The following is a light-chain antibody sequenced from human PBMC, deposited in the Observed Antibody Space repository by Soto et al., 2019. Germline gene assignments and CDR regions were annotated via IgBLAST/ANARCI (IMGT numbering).Light chain of an antibody. Sequence: DIQSTQYPSSLSASVGCIFTITCRASQSISYYLNWYQQKPGRAPRLLIYTTSSLQSGVPSKFSGSASGTDFTLTISSLQPEDFATYYCQQSYTTPWTFGQGTKVDIK. CDR2: TTS. CDR3: QQSYTTPWT. CDR1: QSISYY. J-gene: IGKJ1*01. V-gene: IGKV1-39*01.